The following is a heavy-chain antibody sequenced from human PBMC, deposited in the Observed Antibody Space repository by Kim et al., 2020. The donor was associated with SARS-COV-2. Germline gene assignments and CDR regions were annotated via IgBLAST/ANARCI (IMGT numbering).Heavy chain of an antibody. Sequence: GGSLRLSCAASGFTFSDNWMTWIRQAPGKGLEWVANIKHDGTEKYYVNSVKGRFTVSRDNARKSVYLQMNRLSAEDTAVYYCPRGRGLDSWGQGTLVTVS. CDR1: GFTFSDNW. CDR3: PRGRGLDS. CDR2: IKHDGTEK. V-gene: IGHV3-7*01. J-gene: IGHJ4*02.